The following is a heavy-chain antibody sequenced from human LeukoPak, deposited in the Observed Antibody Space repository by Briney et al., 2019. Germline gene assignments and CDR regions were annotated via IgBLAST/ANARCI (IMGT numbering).Heavy chain of an antibody. D-gene: IGHD1-26*01. CDR3: TRDPPYSGSYYASV. V-gene: IGHV3-48*04. J-gene: IGHJ4*02. CDR1: GFTFSSYS. Sequence: GGSLRLSCVASGFTFSSYSMNWVRQAPGKGPEWVSYISGRSTTIYYADSVKGRFTVSRDNANNSLYLQMNSLRAEDTAVYYCTRDPPYSGSYYASVWGQGTLVTVSS. CDR2: ISGRSTTI.